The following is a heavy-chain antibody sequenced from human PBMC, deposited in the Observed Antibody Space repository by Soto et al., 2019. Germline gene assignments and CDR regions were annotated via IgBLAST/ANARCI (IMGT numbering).Heavy chain of an antibody. CDR3: ARDKITGLFDY. CDR2: INHSGST. V-gene: IGHV4-34*01. Sequence: SETLSLTCAVYGGSFSGYYWTWIRQPPGTGLEWIGEINHSGSTNYNPSLKSRVTISVDTSKNQFSLKLTSVTAADTAVYYCARDKITGLFDYWGQGTPITVSS. D-gene: IGHD2-8*02. CDR1: GGSFSGYY. J-gene: IGHJ4*02.